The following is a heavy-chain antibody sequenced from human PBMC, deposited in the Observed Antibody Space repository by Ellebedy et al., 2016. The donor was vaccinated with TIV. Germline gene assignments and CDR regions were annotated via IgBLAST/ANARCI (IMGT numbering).Heavy chain of an antibody. D-gene: IGHD3-10*01. CDR1: GYTFSTYD. CDR3: ARPGIRGDNFYHYYYGMDV. J-gene: IGHJ6*02. V-gene: IGHV1-18*01. Sequence: ASVKVSCKASGYTFSTYDINWVRQAPGQGLEWMGWINTYNGYTIYAPRLQGRVTMTTDTSTSTAYMELRSLRSDDSAVYYCARPGIRGDNFYHYYYGMDVWGQGTTVTVSS. CDR2: INTYNGYT.